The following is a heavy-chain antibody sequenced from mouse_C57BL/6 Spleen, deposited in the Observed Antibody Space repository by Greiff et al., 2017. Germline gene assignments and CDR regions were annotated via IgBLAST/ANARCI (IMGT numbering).Heavy chain of an antibody. CDR3: ARDGTLEWYFDV. Sequence: EVHLVESGPGLVKPSQSLSLTCSVTGYSITSGYYWNWIRQFPGNKLEWMGYISYDGSNNYNPSLKNRISITRDTSKNQFFLKLNSVTTEDTATYYCARDGTLEWYFDVWGTGTTVTVSS. CDR1: GYSITSGYY. V-gene: IGHV3-6*01. D-gene: IGHD4-1*01. CDR2: ISYDGSN. J-gene: IGHJ1*03.